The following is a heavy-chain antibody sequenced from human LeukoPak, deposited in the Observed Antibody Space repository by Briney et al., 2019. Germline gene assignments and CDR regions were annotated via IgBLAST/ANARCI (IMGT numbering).Heavy chain of an antibody. CDR3: AKGHFASSSFFDV. CDR2: ISGSGDST. CDR1: KFNFA. V-gene: IGHV3-23*01. J-gene: IGHJ4*02. Sequence: PGGSLRLSCAASKFNFAMSWVRQTAGKQLEWVSAISGSGDSTFYADSVKGRFTISRDNSKNTLYLQMNSLRVEDTATYYCAKGHFASSSFFDVWGQGTLVTVSS. D-gene: IGHD6-6*01.